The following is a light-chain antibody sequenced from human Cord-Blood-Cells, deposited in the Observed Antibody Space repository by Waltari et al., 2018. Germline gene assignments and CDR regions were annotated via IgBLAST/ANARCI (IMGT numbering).Light chain of an antibody. CDR3: CSYAGSSTWV. Sequence: QSALTQPASVSGSPGQSITISCTGTSSDVGSYHLVSWYQQHPGKAPKLMIYEGSKRPSGVSNRSSGSKSGNTASLTISGLQAEDEADYYCCSYAGSSTWVFGGGTKLTVL. CDR1: SSDVGSYHL. V-gene: IGLV2-23*01. J-gene: IGLJ3*02. CDR2: EGS.